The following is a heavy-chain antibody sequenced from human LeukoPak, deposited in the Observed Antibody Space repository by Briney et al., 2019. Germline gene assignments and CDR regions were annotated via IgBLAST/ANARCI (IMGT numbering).Heavy chain of an antibody. CDR1: GFTFDDFA. CDR2: ISSSGSTI. Sequence: PGGSLRLSCTASGFTFDDFAMNWVRQAPGKGLEWVSYISSSGSTIYYADSVKGRFTISRDNAKNSLYLQMNSLRAEDTAVYYCARDVDIVATMGFDYWGQGTLVTVSS. D-gene: IGHD5-12*01. CDR3: ARDVDIVATMGFDY. J-gene: IGHJ4*02. V-gene: IGHV3-48*03.